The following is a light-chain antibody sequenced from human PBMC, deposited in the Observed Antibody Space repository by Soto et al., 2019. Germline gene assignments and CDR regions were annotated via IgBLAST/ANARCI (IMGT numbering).Light chain of an antibody. CDR3: SSFTRRTTVL. CDR2: EVT. Sequence: QAVVTQPASVSGSPGQSITFSCTGSSSDVGAYNSVSWYQQHPGKAPKLIIYEVTNRPSGVSNRFSGSKSGNTASLTISGLQAEDEADYYCSSFTRRTTVLFGGGTKLTVL. V-gene: IGLV2-14*03. J-gene: IGLJ2*01. CDR1: SSDVGAYNS.